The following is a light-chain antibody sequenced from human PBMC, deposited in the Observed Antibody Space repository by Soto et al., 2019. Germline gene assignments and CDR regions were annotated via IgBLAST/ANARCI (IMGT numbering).Light chain of an antibody. Sequence: EIVLTQSPGTLSLSPGERATLSCRASHSISSNYLAWYQQKPGQSPRLLIYGASSRATGIPDRFSGRGSGTDFTLTISRLETEDFALYYCQQYGSSMWTFGPGPKVEIK. CDR3: QQYGSSMWT. J-gene: IGKJ1*01. CDR1: HSISSNY. V-gene: IGKV3-20*01. CDR2: GAS.